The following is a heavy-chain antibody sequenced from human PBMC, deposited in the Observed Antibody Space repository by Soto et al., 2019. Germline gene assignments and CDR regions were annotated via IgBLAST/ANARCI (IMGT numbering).Heavy chain of an antibody. V-gene: IGHV1-46*01. J-gene: IGHJ4*02. Sequence: GASVKVSCKASGYTFTSYYMHWVRQAPGQGLEWMGIINPSGGSTSYAQKFQGRVTMTRDTSTSTVYMELSSLRSEDTAVYYCARDSNDILTGVYYFDYWGQGTLVTVSS. D-gene: IGHD3-9*01. CDR3: ARDSNDILTGVYYFDY. CDR2: INPSGGST. CDR1: GYTFTSYY.